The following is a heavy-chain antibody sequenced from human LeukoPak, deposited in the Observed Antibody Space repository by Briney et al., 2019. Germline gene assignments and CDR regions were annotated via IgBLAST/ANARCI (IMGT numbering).Heavy chain of an antibody. CDR1: GFSFSANG. V-gene: IGHV3-33*01. CDR3: ARDRGDAYNDDALDI. Sequence: GGSLRLSCAASGFSFSANGMHWVRQAPGKGLEWVAAIWYDGSKKDYVDSVKGRFTISRDNPKNTLYLQMNSLRVEDAAVYYCARDRGDAYNDDALDIWGQGTMVTVSS. CDR2: IWYDGSKK. D-gene: IGHD5-24*01. J-gene: IGHJ3*02.